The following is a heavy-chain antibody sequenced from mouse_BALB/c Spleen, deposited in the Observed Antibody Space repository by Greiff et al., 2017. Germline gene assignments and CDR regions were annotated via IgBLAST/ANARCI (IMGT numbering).Heavy chain of an antibody. CDR1: GFAFSSYD. CDR2: ISSGGGST. CDR3: ARSNAMDY. V-gene: IGHV5-12-1*01. J-gene: IGHJ4*01. Sequence: EVNVVESGGGLVKPGGSLKLSCAASGFAFSSYDMSWVRQTPEKRLEWVAYISSGGGSTYYPDTVKGRFTISRDNAKNTLYLQMSSLKSEDTAMYYCARSNAMDYWGQGTSVTVSS.